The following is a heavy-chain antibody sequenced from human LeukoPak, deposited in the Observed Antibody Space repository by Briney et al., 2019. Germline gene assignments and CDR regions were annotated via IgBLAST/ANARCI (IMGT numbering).Heavy chain of an antibody. V-gene: IGHV3-30*04. J-gene: IGHJ6*04. D-gene: IGHD3-16*01. CDR1: GFTFSSYA. Sequence: GGSLRLSCAASGFTFSSYAMHWVRQAPGKELEWVAVISYDGSNKYYADSVKGRFTISRDNSKNTLYLQMNSLRAEDTAVYYCARAFGGVLYYYGMDVWGKGTTVTVSS. CDR3: ARAFGGVLYYYGMDV. CDR2: ISYDGSNK.